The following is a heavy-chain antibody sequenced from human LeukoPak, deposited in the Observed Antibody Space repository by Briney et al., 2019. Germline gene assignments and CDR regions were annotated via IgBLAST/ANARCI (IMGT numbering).Heavy chain of an antibody. CDR2: IYYSGST. J-gene: IGHJ4*02. Sequence: PSQTLSLTCTVSGGSISSGDYYWSWIRQPPGKGLEWIGYIYYSGSTYYNPSLKSRVTISVDTSKNQFPLKLSSVTAADTAVYYCARDARQSPPFSFDYWGQGTLVTVSS. V-gene: IGHV4-30-4*01. CDR1: GGSISSGDYY. CDR3: ARDARQSPPFSFDY.